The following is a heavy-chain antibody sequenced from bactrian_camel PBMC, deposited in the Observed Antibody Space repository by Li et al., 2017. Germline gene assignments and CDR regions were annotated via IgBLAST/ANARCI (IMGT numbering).Heavy chain of an antibody. Sequence: DVQLVESGGGSVQAGGSLRLSCVASESTYATRCMGWFRQRPGESREGVGAIDHNGNTRYAESVKGRFTVSRDNAENTLYLQMSDLKPEDSAMYFCAEYPYGVAAGPVPMSIGTGARGPRSPSP. CDR1: ESTYATRC. V-gene: IGHV3S42*01. CDR2: IDHNGNT. D-gene: IGHD1*01. CDR3: AEYPYGVAAGPVPMSIGT. J-gene: IGHJ4*01.